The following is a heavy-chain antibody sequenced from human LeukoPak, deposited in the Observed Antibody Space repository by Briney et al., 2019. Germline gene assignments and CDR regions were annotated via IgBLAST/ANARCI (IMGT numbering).Heavy chain of an antibody. D-gene: IGHD2-2*02. J-gene: IGHJ4*02. CDR1: GFTFDDYA. CDR3: AKGDSTDIVVVPAAIAPPYYFDY. Sequence: GGSLRLSCAASGFTFDDYAMHWVRQAPGKGLEWVSGISWNSGSIGYADSVKGRFTISRDNAKNSLYLQMNSLRAEDTALYYCAKGDSTDIVVVPAAIAPPYYFDYWGQGTLVTASS. CDR2: ISWNSGSI. V-gene: IGHV3-9*01.